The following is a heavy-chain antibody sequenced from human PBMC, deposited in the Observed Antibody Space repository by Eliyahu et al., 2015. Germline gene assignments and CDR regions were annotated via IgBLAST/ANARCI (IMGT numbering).Heavy chain of an antibody. CDR3: ARDPRPSGSYYNLMVSWFDP. J-gene: IGHJ5*02. V-gene: IGHV1-46*01. CDR1: GYTFTSYY. Sequence: QVQLVQSGAEVKKPGASVKVSCKASGYTFTSYYMHWVRQAPGKGLEWMGIINPSGVSTKYAQKFQGRVTMTRDTSTSTVYMELSSLRSEDTAVYYCARDPRPSGSYYNLMVSWFDPWGQGTLVTVSS. D-gene: IGHD3-10*01. CDR2: INPSGVST.